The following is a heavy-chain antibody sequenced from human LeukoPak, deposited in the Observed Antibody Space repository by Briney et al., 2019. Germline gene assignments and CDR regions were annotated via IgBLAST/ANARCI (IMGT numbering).Heavy chain of an antibody. V-gene: IGHV3-33*01. D-gene: IGHD5-24*01. J-gene: IGHJ4*02. CDR2: VWSDGTNK. Sequence: PGGSLRLSCAASGFTFSSYGIHSVRQAPGKGLEWVAVVWSDGTNKYYADSVKGRFTISRDNSKNTLSLQMNSLRAEDTAVYYCARERPIITYFDYWGQGTLVTVSS. CDR1: GFTFSSYG. CDR3: ARERPIITYFDY.